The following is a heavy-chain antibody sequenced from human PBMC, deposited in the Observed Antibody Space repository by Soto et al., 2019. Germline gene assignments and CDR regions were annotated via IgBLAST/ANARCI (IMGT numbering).Heavy chain of an antibody. Sequence: SETLSLTCVVSGGSFSTYYYNWIRQSPGKGLEWIGEINHSGSNNYSPSLKSRVTISVDTSKNQFSLKLSSVTAADTAVYYCAPERLLWFGEYYYYYGMDVWGQGTTVTVSS. CDR3: APERLLWFGEYYYYYGMDV. V-gene: IGHV4-34*01. J-gene: IGHJ6*02. CDR2: INHSGSN. D-gene: IGHD3-10*01. CDR1: GGSFSTYY.